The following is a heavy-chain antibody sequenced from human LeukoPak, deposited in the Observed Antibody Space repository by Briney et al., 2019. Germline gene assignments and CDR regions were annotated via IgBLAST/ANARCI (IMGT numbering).Heavy chain of an antibody. V-gene: IGHV1-46*01. Sequence: ASVKVSCKPSGYTFTSDYMHAERQAPGQGLEWMGIINPSGGSTSYAQKFQGRVTMTRDTSTSTVYMELSSLRSEDTAVYYCARDRCGRGGLFDYWGQGTLVTVSS. CDR2: INPSGGST. D-gene: IGHD1-1*01. CDR3: ARDRCGRGGLFDY. J-gene: IGHJ4*02. CDR1: GYTFTSDY.